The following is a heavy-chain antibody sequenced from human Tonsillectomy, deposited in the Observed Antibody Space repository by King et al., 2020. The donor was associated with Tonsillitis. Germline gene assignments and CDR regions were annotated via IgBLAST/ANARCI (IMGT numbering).Heavy chain of an antibody. CDR1: GFTFSSYA. D-gene: IGHD3-10*01. J-gene: IGHJ4*02. CDR3: ASGVRVD. Sequence: VQLVESGGGVVQPGRSLRLSCAASGFTFSSYAMHWVRQAPGKGLEWGAVISYDGSNKYYADSVKGRFTISRDNSKNTLYLQMNSLRAEDTAVYYCASGVRVDWGQGTLVTVSS. CDR2: ISYDGSNK. V-gene: IGHV3-30-3*01.